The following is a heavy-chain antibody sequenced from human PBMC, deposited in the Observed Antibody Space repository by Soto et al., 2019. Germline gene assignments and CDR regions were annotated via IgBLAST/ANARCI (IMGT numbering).Heavy chain of an antibody. D-gene: IGHD5-12*01. J-gene: IGHJ4*02. CDR3: ARGQEGVVATH. Sequence: QVQLQQWGAGLLKPSETLSLNCAVTGGSLSGYYWSWIRQPPGKGLEWIGEVKDGGHTNYSPSLRGRVTISSDTSNTQSSLRLNSVTAADTGVYYCARGQEGVVATHWDQGSLVTVSS. V-gene: IGHV4-34*01. CDR2: VKDGGHT. CDR1: GGSLSGYY.